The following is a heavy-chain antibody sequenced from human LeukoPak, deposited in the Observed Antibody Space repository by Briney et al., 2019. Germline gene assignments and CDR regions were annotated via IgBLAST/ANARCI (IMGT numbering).Heavy chain of an antibody. V-gene: IGHV1-69*13. J-gene: IGHJ4*02. CDR3: ARAKGYDFWSGPPFDY. CDR1: GGTFSSYA. D-gene: IGHD3-3*01. Sequence: RASVKVSCKASGGTFSSYAISWVRQAPGQGLEWMGGIIPIFGTANYAQKFQGRVTITADESTSTAYMELSSLRSEDTAVYYCARAKGYDFWSGPPFDYWGQGTLVTVSS. CDR2: IIPIFGTA.